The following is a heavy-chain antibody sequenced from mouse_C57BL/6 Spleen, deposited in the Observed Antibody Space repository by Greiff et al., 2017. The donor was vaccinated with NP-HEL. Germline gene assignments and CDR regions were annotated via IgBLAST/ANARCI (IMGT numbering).Heavy chain of an antibody. CDR1: GYAFSSSW. D-gene: IGHD2-1*01. Sequence: QVQLQQSGPELVKPGASVKISCKASGYAFSSSWMNWVKQRPGKGLEWIGRIYPGDGDTNYNGKFKGKATLTADNSSSTAYMQLRSLTSEDSAVSFCAPIYYGNPFAYWGQGTLVTVSA. J-gene: IGHJ3*01. V-gene: IGHV1-82*01. CDR2: IYPGDGDT. CDR3: APIYYGNPFAY.